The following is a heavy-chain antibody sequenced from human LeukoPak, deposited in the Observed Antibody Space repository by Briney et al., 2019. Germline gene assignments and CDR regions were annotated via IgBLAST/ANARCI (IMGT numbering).Heavy chain of an antibody. D-gene: IGHD5-24*01. CDR3: ARGGGDGYDLLIAFDI. V-gene: IGHV4-4*07. J-gene: IGHJ3*02. CDR2: IYTSGST. Sequence: SETLSLTCTVSGGSISSYYWSWIRQPAGKGLEWIGRIYTSGSTNYNPSLKSRVTMSVDTSKNQFSLKLSSVTAADTAVYYCARGGGDGYDLLIAFDIWGQGTMVTVSS. CDR1: GGSISSYY.